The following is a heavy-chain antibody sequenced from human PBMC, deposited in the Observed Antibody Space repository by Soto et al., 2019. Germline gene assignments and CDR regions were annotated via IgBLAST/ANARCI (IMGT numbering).Heavy chain of an antibody. CDR1: GFTFSSYS. Sequence: KPGGSLRLSCAASGFTFSSYSMNWVRQAPGKGLEWVSSISSSSSYIYYADSVKGRFTISRDNAKNSLYLQMNSLRAEDTAVYYCARDVVVAASLYYFDYWGQGTLVTVSS. V-gene: IGHV3-21*01. CDR2: ISSSSSYI. CDR3: ARDVVVAASLYYFDY. D-gene: IGHD2-15*01. J-gene: IGHJ4*02.